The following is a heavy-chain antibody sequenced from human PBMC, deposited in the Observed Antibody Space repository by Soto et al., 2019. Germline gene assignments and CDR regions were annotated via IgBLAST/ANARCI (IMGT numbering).Heavy chain of an antibody. CDR1: GFTFSNAW. J-gene: IGHJ6*02. CDR3: TTDAMVRGVTYYYYYGMDV. D-gene: IGHD3-10*01. Sequence: GGSLRLSCAASGFTFSNAWMNRVRQAPGKGLEWVGRIKSKTDGGTTDYAAPVKGRFTISRDDSKNTLYLQMNSLKTEDTAVYYCTTDAMVRGVTYYYYYGMDVWGQGTTVTVSS. V-gene: IGHV3-15*07. CDR2: IKSKTDGGTT.